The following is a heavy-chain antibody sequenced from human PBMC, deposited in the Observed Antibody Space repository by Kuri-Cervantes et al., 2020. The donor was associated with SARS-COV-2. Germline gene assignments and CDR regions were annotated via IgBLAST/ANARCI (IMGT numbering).Heavy chain of an antibody. CDR2: IYPGDSDT. CDR1: GYSFTSYW. CDR3: ARVYGARWDY. D-gene: IGHD4-17*01. V-gene: IGHV5-51*01. J-gene: IGHJ4*02. Sequence: GGSLRLSCKGSGYSFTSYWISWVRQMPGKGLEWMGIIYPGDSDTRYSPSFQGQVTISADKSISTAYLQWSSLKASDTAMYYCARVYGARWDYWGQGTLVTVSS.